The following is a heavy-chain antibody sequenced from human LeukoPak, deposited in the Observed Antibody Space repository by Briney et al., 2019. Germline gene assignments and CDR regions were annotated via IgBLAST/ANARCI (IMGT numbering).Heavy chain of an antibody. Sequence: SETLSLTCTVSGGSISSYYWSWIRQPPGKGLEWIGYIYYSGSTNYNPSLKSRVTISVDTSKNQFSRKLSSVAAADTAVYYCARDRATMVQGFVGFDPWGQGTLVTVSS. J-gene: IGHJ5*02. CDR2: IYYSGST. CDR1: GGSISSYY. V-gene: IGHV4-59*01. CDR3: ARDRATMVQGFVGFDP. D-gene: IGHD3-10*01.